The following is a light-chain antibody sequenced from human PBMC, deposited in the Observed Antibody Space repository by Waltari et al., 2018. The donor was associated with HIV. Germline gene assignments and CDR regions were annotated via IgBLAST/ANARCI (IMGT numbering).Light chain of an antibody. V-gene: IGKV3-11*01. J-gene: IGKJ1*01. CDR1: QSVNYY. CDR2: EAS. Sequence: EIVLTQSPATLHLSPGERAPLSCRASQSVNYYLVWYQQKPGQAPRLLIYEASKRATGIPARFSGSGSGTDFTLTISSLEPEDFAVYYCQHRYNWPRTFGQGTKVEIK. CDR3: QHRYNWPRT.